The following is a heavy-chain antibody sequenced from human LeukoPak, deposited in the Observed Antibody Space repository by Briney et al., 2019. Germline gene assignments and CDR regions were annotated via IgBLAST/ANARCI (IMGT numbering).Heavy chain of an antibody. J-gene: IGHJ4*02. CDR1: GFTFSSYA. CDR2: ISYDGSNK. V-gene: IGHV3-30*04. CDR3: AKEVAAVTNFDY. Sequence: GGSLRLSCAASGFTFSSYAMHWVRQAPGKGLEWEAVISYDGSNKYYADSVKGRFTISRDNSKNTLYLQMNSLRAEDTAVYYCAKEVAAVTNFDYWGQGTLVTVSS. D-gene: IGHD1-26*01.